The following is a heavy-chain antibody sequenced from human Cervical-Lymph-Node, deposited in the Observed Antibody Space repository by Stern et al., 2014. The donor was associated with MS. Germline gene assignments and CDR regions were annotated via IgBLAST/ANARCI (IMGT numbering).Heavy chain of an antibody. J-gene: IGHJ4*02. Sequence: VQLVESGIEVKKPGASVLVSCKASGYTFTTYGITWVRQAPGQGLEGMGGISADSGNTNYAQKFQDRVPMTRDTTTGTAYMEVRSLRSEDTAVYYCARDKMHAFDYWGQGTQVTVPS. CDR1: GYTFTTYG. CDR2: ISADSGNT. CDR3: ARDKMHAFDY. V-gene: IGHV1-18*01. D-gene: IGHD2-8*01.